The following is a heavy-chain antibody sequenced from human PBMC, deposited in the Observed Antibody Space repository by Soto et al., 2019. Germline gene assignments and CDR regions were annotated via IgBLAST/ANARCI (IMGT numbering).Heavy chain of an antibody. Sequence: QVQLVQSGAAVKKPGSSVKVSCKASGGTFSSYTISWVRQAPGQGLEWMGRIIPILGIANYAQKFQGRVTITADKSTSTAYMELSSLRSEDTAVYYCARSYDILTGYYNHWYFDLWGRGTLVTVSS. CDR2: IIPILGIA. CDR3: ARSYDILTGYYNHWYFDL. V-gene: IGHV1-69*02. CDR1: GGTFSSYT. J-gene: IGHJ2*01. D-gene: IGHD3-9*01.